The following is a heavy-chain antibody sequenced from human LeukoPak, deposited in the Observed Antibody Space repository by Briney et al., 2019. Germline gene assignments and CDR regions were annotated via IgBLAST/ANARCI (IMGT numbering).Heavy chain of an antibody. Sequence: GGSLRLSCAASGFTFRDHYIDWVRQAPGKGLEWVGRSRDKGNSYSTAYAASVRGRFTISRDDSKNSVYLQMNSLKIEDTAVYYCTRLGIEPRDFVNWGQGTLVTVSS. CDR1: GFTFRDHY. D-gene: IGHD1-14*01. V-gene: IGHV3-72*01. J-gene: IGHJ4*02. CDR2: SRDKGNSYST. CDR3: TRLGIEPRDFVN.